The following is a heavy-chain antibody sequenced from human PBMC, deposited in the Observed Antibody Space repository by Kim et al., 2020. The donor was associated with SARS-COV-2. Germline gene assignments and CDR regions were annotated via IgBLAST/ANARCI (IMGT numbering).Heavy chain of an antibody. CDR2: IYYSGST. CDR1: GGSISSGGYY. J-gene: IGHJ4*02. Sequence: SETLSLTCTVSGGSISSGGYYWSWIRQHPGKGLEWIGYIYYSGSTYYNPSLKSRVTISVDTSKNQFSLKLSSVTAADTAVYYCARGYGDFWSGYYPYYFDYWGQGTLVTVSS. V-gene: IGHV4-31*03. D-gene: IGHD3-3*01. CDR3: ARGYGDFWSGYYPYYFDY.